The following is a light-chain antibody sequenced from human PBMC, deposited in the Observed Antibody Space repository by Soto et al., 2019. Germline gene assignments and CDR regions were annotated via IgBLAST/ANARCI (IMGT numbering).Light chain of an antibody. Sequence: DIQVTQSPSSLFACGGDIATITFEATQDINIYLNWYQQKPGKAPNLLIYDASNLEIGVPSRFSGSGSGTHFTFTISSLQTEDIGTYYCQQYDILPITFGRGTRLEI. CDR3: QQYDILPIT. CDR1: QDINIY. CDR2: DAS. V-gene: IGKV1-33*01. J-gene: IGKJ5*01.